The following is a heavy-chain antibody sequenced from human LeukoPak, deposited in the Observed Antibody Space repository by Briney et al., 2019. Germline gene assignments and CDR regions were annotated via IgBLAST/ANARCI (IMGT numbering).Heavy chain of an antibody. CDR1: GYTFTSYY. V-gene: IGHV1-46*01. D-gene: IGHD3-9*01. J-gene: IGHJ4*02. CDR3: ARASYDILTGYPHFDY. CDR2: TNPSGGST. Sequence: ASVKVSCKASGYTFTSYYMHWVRQAPGQGLEWMGITNPSGGSTSYAQKLQGRVTMTRDTSTSTVYMELSSLRSEDTAVYYCARASYDILTGYPHFDYWGQGTLVTVSS.